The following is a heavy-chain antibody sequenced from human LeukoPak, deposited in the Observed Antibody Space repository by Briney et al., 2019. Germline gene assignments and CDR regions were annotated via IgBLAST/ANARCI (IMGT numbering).Heavy chain of an antibody. V-gene: IGHV1-8*01. CDR2: VNPNSGNT. CDR1: GYTFTSYD. CDR3: ARGELERRYHYYYMDV. D-gene: IGHD1-1*01. J-gene: IGHJ6*03. Sequence: GASVKVSCKASGYTFTSYDINWVRQATGQGLEWMGWVNPNSGNTGYAQKFQGRVTMTRNTSISTAYMELSSLRSEDTAVYFCARGELERRYHYYYMDVWGKGTTVTVSS.